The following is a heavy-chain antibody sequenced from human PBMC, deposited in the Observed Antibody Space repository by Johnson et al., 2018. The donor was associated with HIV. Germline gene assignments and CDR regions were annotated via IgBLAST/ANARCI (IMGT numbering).Heavy chain of an antibody. J-gene: IGHJ3*02. D-gene: IGHD1-26*01. CDR2: ISYDGSNK. CDR3: ARLEELLRAFDI. CDR1: GFTFSSYA. Sequence: VQLVESGGGLVQPGGSLRLSCAGSGFTFSSYAMHWVRQAPGKGLEWVAVISYDGSNKYYADSVKGRFTISRDNSKNTLYLQMNSLRAEDTAVYYCARLEELLRAFDIWGQGTMVTVSS. V-gene: IGHV3-30-3*01.